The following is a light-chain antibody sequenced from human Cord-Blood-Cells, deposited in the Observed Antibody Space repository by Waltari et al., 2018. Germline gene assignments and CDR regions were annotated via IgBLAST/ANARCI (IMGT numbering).Light chain of an antibody. CDR3: QQYYSTPPYT. CDR1: QSVLYSSNNKNY. J-gene: IGKJ2*01. Sequence: DIVMTQSQDSLAVSLGERATINCKSSQSVLYSSNNKNYLAWYQQKPGQPPKLVIYWASTRESGVPDRFSGSGSGTDFTITISSLQAEDVAVYYCQQYYSTPPYTFGQGTKLEIK. CDR2: WAS. V-gene: IGKV4-1*01.